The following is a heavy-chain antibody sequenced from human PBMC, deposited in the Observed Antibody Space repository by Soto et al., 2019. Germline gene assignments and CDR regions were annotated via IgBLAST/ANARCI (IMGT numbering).Heavy chain of an antibody. CDR2: INHSGST. V-gene: IGHV4-34*01. CDR1: GGSFSGYY. CDR3: ARGTRGSGSYHFDY. J-gene: IGHJ4*02. Sequence: SETLSLTCAVYGGSFSGYYWSWIRQPPGKGLEWIGEINHSGSTKYNPSLKSRVTKSVETSKNQFSQKLRSVTAADTAVYYCARGTRGSGSYHFDYWGQGTLVTVSS. D-gene: IGHD3-10*01.